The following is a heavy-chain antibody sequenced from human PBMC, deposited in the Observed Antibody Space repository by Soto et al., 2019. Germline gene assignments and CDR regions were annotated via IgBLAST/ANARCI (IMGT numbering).Heavy chain of an antibody. V-gene: IGHV3-23*01. J-gene: IGHJ4*02. Sequence: GGSLRLSCAASGFTFSSYAMSWVRQAPGKGLEWVSAISGSGGSTYYADSVKGRFTISRDNAKKSLYLQMSSLRAGDTAVYYCARGNSPVNVYWGQGTLVTVSS. CDR2: ISGSGGST. D-gene: IGHD2-21*01. CDR1: GFTFSSYA. CDR3: ARGNSPVNVY.